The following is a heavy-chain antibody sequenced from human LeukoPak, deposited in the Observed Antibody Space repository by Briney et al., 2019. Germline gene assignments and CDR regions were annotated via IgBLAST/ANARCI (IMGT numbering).Heavy chain of an antibody. Sequence: PSETLSLTCAVSGYSISSGYYWGWIRPPPGKGLEWIGSIYHSGSTYYNPSLKSRVTISVDTSKNQFSLKLGSVTAADTAVYYCARPVDYGGILIDYWGQGTLVTVSS. CDR3: ARPVDYGGILIDY. V-gene: IGHV4-38-2*01. CDR2: IYHSGST. D-gene: IGHD4-23*01. J-gene: IGHJ4*02. CDR1: GYSISSGYY.